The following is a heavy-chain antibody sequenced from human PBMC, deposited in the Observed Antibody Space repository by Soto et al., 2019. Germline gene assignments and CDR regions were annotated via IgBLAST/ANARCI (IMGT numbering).Heavy chain of an antibody. V-gene: IGHV3-23*01. J-gene: IGHJ6*02. CDR2: ISGSGGST. Sequence: GGSLRLSCAASGFTFGSYAMSWVRQAPGKGLEWVSAISGSGGSTYYADSVKGRFTISRDNSKNTLYLQMNSLRAEDTAVYYCAKGDCSSTSCRTYYYYGMDVWGQGTTVTVSS. D-gene: IGHD2-2*01. CDR1: GFTFGSYA. CDR3: AKGDCSSTSCRTYYYYGMDV.